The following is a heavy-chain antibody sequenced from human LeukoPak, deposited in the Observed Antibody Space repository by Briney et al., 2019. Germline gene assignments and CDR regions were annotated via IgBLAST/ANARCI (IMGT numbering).Heavy chain of an antibody. CDR3: AKRGVVIRVILVGFHKEAYYFDS. V-gene: IGHV3-23*01. Sequence: GGSLRLSCAVSGITLSNYGMSWVRQAPGKGLEWVAGISDSGGRTNYADSVKGRFTISRDNPKNTLHLQMNSLRDEDTAVYFCAKRGVVIRVILVGFHKEAYYFDSWGQGALVTVSS. CDR1: GITLSNYG. J-gene: IGHJ4*02. CDR2: ISDSGGRT. D-gene: IGHD3-22*01.